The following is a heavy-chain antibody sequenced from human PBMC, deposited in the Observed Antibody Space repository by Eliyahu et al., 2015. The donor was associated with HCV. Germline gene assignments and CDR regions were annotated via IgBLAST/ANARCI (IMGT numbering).Heavy chain of an antibody. Sequence: EVQLVESGGGLVKPGGSLRLSCAASGFTFRSYSMNWVRQAPGKGLGWVSSISSTSNYKYYADSVKGRSTISRDNAKNSLYLEVNSLRAEDTAVYYCAKAMGATGMDFDYWGQGTLVTVSS. D-gene: IGHD1-26*01. CDR3: AKAMGATGMDFDY. V-gene: IGHV3-21*06. J-gene: IGHJ4*02. CDR1: GFTFRSYS. CDR2: ISSTSNYK.